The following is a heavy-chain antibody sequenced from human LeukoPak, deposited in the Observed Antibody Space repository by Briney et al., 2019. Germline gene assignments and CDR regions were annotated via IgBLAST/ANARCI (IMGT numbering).Heavy chain of an antibody. CDR1: GFTFSDYY. Sequence: PGGSLRLSCAASGFTFSDYYMSWIRQAPGKGLEWVSYISSSSSYTNYADSVKGRFTISGDNAKNSLYLQMNSLRAEDTAVYYCARPGGGSGYYYYYGMDVWGQGTTVTVSS. D-gene: IGHD2-15*01. CDR3: ARPGGGSGYYYYYGMDV. CDR2: ISSSSSYT. V-gene: IGHV3-11*06. J-gene: IGHJ6*02.